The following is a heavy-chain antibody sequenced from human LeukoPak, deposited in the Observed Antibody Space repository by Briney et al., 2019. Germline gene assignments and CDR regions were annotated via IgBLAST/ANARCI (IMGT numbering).Heavy chain of an antibody. D-gene: IGHD3-3*01. Sequence: PGGSLRLSCAASGFTFSSYSMNWVRQAPGKGLEWVSYISSSSSTIYYADSVKGRFTISRDNAKNSLYLQMNSLRAEDTAVYYCARDLSELYDFWSGYLYDYWGQGTLVTVSS. V-gene: IGHV3-48*01. CDR1: GFTFSSYS. J-gene: IGHJ4*02. CDR3: ARDLSELYDFWSGYLYDY. CDR2: ISSSSSTI.